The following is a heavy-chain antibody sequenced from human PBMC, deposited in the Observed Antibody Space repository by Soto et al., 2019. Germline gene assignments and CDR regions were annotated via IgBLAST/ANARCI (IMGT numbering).Heavy chain of an antibody. CDR1: GFTFSSYT. Sequence: EVQLVESGGGLVKPGGSLRISCAASGFTFSSYTMNWVRQAPGKGLEWVSSISNSGSYKYSADSVKGRFTISRDNAKNSLYLQMNSLRAEDTAVYYCARGEYGMDVWGQGTTVTVSS. V-gene: IGHV3-21*01. J-gene: IGHJ6*02. CDR3: ARGEYGMDV. CDR2: ISNSGSYK.